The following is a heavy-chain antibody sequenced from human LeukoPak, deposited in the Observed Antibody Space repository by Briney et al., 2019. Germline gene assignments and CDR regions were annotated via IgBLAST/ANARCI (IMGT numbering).Heavy chain of an antibody. V-gene: IGHV3-66*03. Sequence: TAGSLSLSCAASGFAVSTNYLSWVRQAPGKGLEWVSVIYSRGSTYYTDSLKGRFTISRDNSKNTLYLQMNSLSPEDTAVYYCARDQRSESYYPWRWFYPWGQGTLVTVSS. J-gene: IGHJ5*02. CDR1: GFAVSTNY. CDR3: ARDQRSESYYPWRWFYP. D-gene: IGHD1-26*01. CDR2: IYSRGST.